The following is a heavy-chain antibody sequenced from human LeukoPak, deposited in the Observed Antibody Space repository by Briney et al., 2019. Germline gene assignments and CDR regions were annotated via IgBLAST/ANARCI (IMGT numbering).Heavy chain of an antibody. CDR2: ISGSGGST. CDR1: GFTFSSYA. D-gene: IGHD3-10*01. V-gene: IGHV3-23*01. Sequence: GGSLRLSCAASGFTFSSYAMSWVRQAPGKGLEWVSAISGSGGSTYYADSVKGRFTISRDNSKNTLYLQMNRLRAEDTAVYYCEKDGDYYGSGSYYGYWGQGTLVTVSS. CDR3: EKDGDYYGSGSYYGY. J-gene: IGHJ4*02.